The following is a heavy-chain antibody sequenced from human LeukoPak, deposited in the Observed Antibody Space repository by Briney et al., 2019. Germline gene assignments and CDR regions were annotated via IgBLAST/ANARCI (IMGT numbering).Heavy chain of an antibody. D-gene: IGHD6-13*01. Sequence: SETLSLTCTVSGGSISSGGYYWSWIRQHPGKGLGWIGYIYYSGSTYYNPSLKSRVTISVDTSKNQFSLKLSSVTAADTAVYYCAREQLEYYFDYWGQGTLVTVSS. CDR1: GGSISSGGYY. J-gene: IGHJ4*02. V-gene: IGHV4-31*03. CDR3: AREQLEYYFDY. CDR2: IYYSGST.